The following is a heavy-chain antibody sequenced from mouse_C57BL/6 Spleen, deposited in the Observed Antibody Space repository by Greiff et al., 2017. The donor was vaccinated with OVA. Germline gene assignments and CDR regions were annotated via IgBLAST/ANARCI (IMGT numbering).Heavy chain of an antibody. CDR3: ARERIYDGYYGYAMDY. CDR1: GYTFTDYN. CDR2: INPNNGGT. D-gene: IGHD2-3*01. J-gene: IGHJ4*01. V-gene: IGHV1-18*01. Sequence: EVQLQQSGPELVKPGASVKIPCKASGYTFTDYNMDWVKQSHGKSLEWIGDINPNNGGTIYNQKFKGKATLTVDKSSSTAYMELRSLTSEDTVVYYCARERIYDGYYGYAMDYWGQGTSVTVSS.